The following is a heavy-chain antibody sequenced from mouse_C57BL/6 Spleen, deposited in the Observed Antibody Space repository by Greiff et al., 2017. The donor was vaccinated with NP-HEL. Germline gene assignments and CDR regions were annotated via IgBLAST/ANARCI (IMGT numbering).Heavy chain of an antibody. V-gene: IGHV1-54*01. Sequence: QVQLQQSGAELVRPGTSVKVSCKASGYAFTNYLIEWVKQRPGQGLEWIGVINPGSGGTNYNEKFKGKATLTADKSSSTAYMQLSSLTSEDSAVYFCARSGLRHYAMDYWGQGTSVTVSS. CDR3: ARSGLRHYAMDY. D-gene: IGHD2-4*01. CDR1: GYAFTNYL. CDR2: INPGSGGT. J-gene: IGHJ4*01.